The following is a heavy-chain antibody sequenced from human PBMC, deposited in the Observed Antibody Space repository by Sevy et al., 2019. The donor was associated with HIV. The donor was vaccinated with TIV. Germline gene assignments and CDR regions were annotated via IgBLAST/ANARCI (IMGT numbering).Heavy chain of an antibody. J-gene: IGHJ4*02. CDR2: MNEDGSST. V-gene: IGHV3-74*01. CDR3: VKDFGGPTDY. Sequence: GGSLSLPCEGFGLTILSNWMHGVRKAQGKGLVWVSRMNEDGSSTNHADSVRGRFTISRDNAKNTLYLQMNSLRVEDTAVYYCVKDFGGPTDYWGQGTLVTVSS. D-gene: IGHD3-16*01. CDR1: GLTILSNW.